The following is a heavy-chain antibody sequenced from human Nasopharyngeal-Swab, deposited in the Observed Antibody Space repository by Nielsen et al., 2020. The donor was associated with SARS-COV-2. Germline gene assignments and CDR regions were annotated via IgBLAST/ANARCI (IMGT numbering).Heavy chain of an antibody. V-gene: IGHV7-4-1*02. J-gene: IGHJ4*02. CDR2: ISTKTGAP. CDR3: ARENQEYANIWIDY. D-gene: IGHD1-1*01. Sequence: WVRQAPGQGPEYIGWISTKTGAPTYAQAFTGRFVISLDTSVSTTYLQISSLKADDTAVYYCARENQEYANIWIDYWGQGTRVTVSS.